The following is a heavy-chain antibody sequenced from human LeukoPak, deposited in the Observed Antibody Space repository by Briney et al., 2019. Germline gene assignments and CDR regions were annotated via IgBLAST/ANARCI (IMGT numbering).Heavy chain of an antibody. CDR1: GYSISSGYY. D-gene: IGHD3-22*01. CDR2: IYHSGST. J-gene: IGHJ4*02. V-gene: IGHV4-38-2*02. Sequence: TSETLSLTCTVSGYSISSGYYWGWIRQPPGKGLEWIGSIYHSGSTYYNPSLKSRVTISVDTSKNQFSLKLSSVTAADTAVYYCARDGQRAAKITMIVVAPPALFDYWGQGTLVTVSS. CDR3: ARDGQRAAKITMIVVAPPALFDY.